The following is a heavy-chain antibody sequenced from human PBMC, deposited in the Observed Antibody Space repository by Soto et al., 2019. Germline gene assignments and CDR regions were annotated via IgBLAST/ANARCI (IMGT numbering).Heavy chain of an antibody. CDR1: GDSVTSHY. V-gene: IGHV4-59*02. J-gene: IGHJ4*02. Sequence: SETLSLTCSFSGDSVTSHYLTWIRQSPEKGLEWIGYMHYTGFSHYNPSLKSRLTLSVDRSKNQFTLQLTSVTVADTAVYYCGPSYGNAWYTYGGQETRVPVSS. CDR3: GPSYGNAWYTY. D-gene: IGHD5-18*01. CDR2: MHYTGFS.